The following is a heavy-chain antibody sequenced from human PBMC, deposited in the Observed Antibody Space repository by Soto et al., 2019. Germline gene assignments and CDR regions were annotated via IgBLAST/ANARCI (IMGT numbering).Heavy chain of an antibody. J-gene: IGHJ4*02. CDR2: IYYSGST. CDR1: GSSKHSSSHI. V-gene: IGHV4-39*01. Sequence: SENSYITITFHGSSKHSSSHITCSTCQTTGKGLEWIGNIYYSGSTYYNPSLKSRVTISVDTSKNQFSLKLSSVTAADTAVYYCARRHSSSSFDQWGQGTLVTVSS. D-gene: IGHD6-13*01. CDR3: ARRHSSSSFDQ.